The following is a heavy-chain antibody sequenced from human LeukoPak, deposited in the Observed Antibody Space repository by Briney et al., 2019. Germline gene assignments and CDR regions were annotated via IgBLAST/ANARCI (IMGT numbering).Heavy chain of an antibody. D-gene: IGHD1-14*01. Sequence: ASVKVSCKXSGGTFSSYTISWVRQAPGQGLEWMGRIIPILGIANYAQKFQGRVTITADKSTSTAYMELSSLRSEDTAVYYCVVAITGRSKADYWGQGTLVTVSS. V-gene: IGHV1-69*02. CDR2: IIPILGIA. CDR3: VVAITGRSKADY. J-gene: IGHJ4*02. CDR1: GGTFSSYT.